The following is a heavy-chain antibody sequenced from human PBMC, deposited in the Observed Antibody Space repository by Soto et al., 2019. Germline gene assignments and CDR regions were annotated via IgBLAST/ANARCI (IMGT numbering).Heavy chain of an antibody. J-gene: IGHJ4*02. CDR3: ARDPQDYGDYAFHRGFDC. CDR2: IYYSGST. Sequence: TLSLTCTVSGGSISSGGYYWSWIRQHPGKGLEWIGYIYYSGSTYYNPSLKSRVTISVDTSKNQFSLKLSSVTAADTAVYYCARDPQDYGDYAFHRGFDCWGQGTLVTVSS. D-gene: IGHD4-17*01. V-gene: IGHV4-31*03. CDR1: GGSISSGGYY.